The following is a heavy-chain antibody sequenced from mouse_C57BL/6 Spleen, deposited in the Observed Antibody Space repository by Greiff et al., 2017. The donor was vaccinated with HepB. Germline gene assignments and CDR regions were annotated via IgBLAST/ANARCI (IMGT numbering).Heavy chain of an antibody. Sequence: EVQGVESGAELVRPRASVKLSCTASGFNIKDDYMHWVKQRPEQGLEWIGWIDPENGDTEYASKFQGKATITADTSSNTAYLQLSSLTSEDTAVYYCTTQGYFDVWGTGTTVTVSS. CDR1: GFNIKDDY. CDR2: IDPENGDT. CDR3: TTQGYFDV. J-gene: IGHJ1*03. V-gene: IGHV14-4*01.